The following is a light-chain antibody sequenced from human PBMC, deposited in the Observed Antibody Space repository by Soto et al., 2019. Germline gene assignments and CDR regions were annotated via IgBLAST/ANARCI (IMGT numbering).Light chain of an antibody. CDR2: EVI. Sequence: QSVLTQPASVSGPPGQAIPVSCSGPSSDIGAHNFVSWYQQHPGNAPKLIIYEVINRPSGVSDRFSGSKSGNTASLTISGLQSEDEADYYCNSYTTINTVVFGSGTKGTVL. J-gene: IGLJ1*01. CDR1: SSDIGAHNF. V-gene: IGLV2-14*03. CDR3: NSYTTINTVV.